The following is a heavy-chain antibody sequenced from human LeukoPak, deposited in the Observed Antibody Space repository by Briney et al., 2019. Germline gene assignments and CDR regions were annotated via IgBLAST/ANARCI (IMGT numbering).Heavy chain of an antibody. CDR2: IYHSGST. CDR3: ARGDIVVVPAAMSVGAFDI. Sequence: SETLSLTCAVSGGSISSGGYSWSWIRQPPGKGLEWIGYIYHSGSTYYNPSLKSRVTISVDRSKNQFSLKLSSVTAADTAVYYCARGDIVVVPAAMSVGAFDIWGQGTMATVSS. J-gene: IGHJ3*02. D-gene: IGHD2-2*01. CDR1: GGSISSGGYS. V-gene: IGHV4-30-2*01.